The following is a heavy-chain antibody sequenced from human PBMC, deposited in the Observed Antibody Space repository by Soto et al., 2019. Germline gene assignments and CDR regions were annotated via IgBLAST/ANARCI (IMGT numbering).Heavy chain of an antibody. CDR3: ARSLAVAPFDY. Sequence: ASVKVSCKAAGYTFTXYAMHWVRQAPGQRLEWMGWINAGNGNTKYSQKFQGRVTITRDTSASTAYMELSSLRSEDTAVYYCARSLAVAPFDYWGQGTLVTVSS. V-gene: IGHV1-3*01. CDR1: GYTFTXYA. J-gene: IGHJ4*02. CDR2: INAGNGNT. D-gene: IGHD6-19*01.